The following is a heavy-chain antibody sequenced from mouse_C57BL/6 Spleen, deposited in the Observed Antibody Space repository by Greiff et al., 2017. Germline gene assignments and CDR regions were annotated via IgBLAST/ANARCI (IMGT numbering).Heavy chain of an antibody. CDR3: ARIYYDYDKAWFAY. V-gene: IGHV1-72*01. CDR2: IDPNSGGT. Sequence: VQLQQPGAELVKPGASVKLSCKASGYTFTSYWMHWVKQRPGRGLEWIGRIDPNSGGTKYNEKFKSKATLTVDKPSSTAYMQLSSLTSEDSAVYYCARIYYDYDKAWFAYWGQGTLVTVSA. D-gene: IGHD2-4*01. CDR1: GYTFTSYW. J-gene: IGHJ3*01.